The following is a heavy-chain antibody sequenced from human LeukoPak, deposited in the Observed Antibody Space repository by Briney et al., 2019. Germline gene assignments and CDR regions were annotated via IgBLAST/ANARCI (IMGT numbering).Heavy chain of an antibody. CDR1: EFSVGSNY. CDR3: AKDPFWRSAAGEGDYCDY. J-gene: IGHJ4*02. V-gene: IGHV3-48*01. Sequence: PGGSLRLSCAASEFSVGSNYMTWVRQAPGKGLEWVSYISSSGTTMYYADSVRGRFTISRDNSKNTLYLQLNSLRTEDTALYYCAKDPFWRSAAGEGDYCDYWGRGTLVTVSS. CDR2: ISSSGTTM. D-gene: IGHD6-13*01.